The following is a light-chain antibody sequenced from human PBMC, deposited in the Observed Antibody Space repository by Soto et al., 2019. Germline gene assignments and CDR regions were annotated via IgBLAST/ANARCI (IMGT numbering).Light chain of an antibody. J-gene: IGLJ1*01. CDR1: SSDVGGFNY. CDR2: DVT. V-gene: IGLV2-14*03. Sequence: QSALTQPAFVSGSPGQSITISCTGTSSDVGGFNYVSWYQQHPGKAPNLMIYDVTNRPSGVSYRFSGSKSGNTASLPISGVQAEDEAAYYCNSYTSSSTYVFGTGTKLTVL. CDR3: NSYTSSSTYV.